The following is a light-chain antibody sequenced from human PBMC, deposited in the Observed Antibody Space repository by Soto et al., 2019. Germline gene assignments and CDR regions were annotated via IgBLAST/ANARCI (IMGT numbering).Light chain of an antibody. CDR1: QSVSNNY. CDR3: HQYADSPQT. J-gene: IGKJ2*01. V-gene: IGKV3-20*01. Sequence: EIVLTQSPGTLSLSPGERATLSCRASQSVSNNYLAWYQQKPGQAPRLLIYGASNRATGIPDRFSASGAGTDFTLTISRLEPEDSAVYFCHQYADSPQTFGQGTKVDIK. CDR2: GAS.